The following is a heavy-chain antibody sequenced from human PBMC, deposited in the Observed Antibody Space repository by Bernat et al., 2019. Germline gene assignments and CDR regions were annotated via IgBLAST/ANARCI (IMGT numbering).Heavy chain of an antibody. J-gene: IGHJ6*02. V-gene: IGHV1-46*01. CDR1: GYTFSSYY. Sequence: QEQLVQSGAEVKNPGASVRLSCKASGYTFSSYYMHWVRQAPGQGLEWMGISRPSGGSTTYAQRFQGRVTMTRDTSTRTAYMELSGLTSEDTAVYYCARKRDYSYGMDVWGQGTTVTVSS. CDR2: SRPSGGST. CDR3: ARKRDYSYGMDV.